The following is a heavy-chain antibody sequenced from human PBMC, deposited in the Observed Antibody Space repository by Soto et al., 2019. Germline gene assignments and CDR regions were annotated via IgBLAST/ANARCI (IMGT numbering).Heavy chain of an antibody. J-gene: IGHJ4*02. D-gene: IGHD6-19*01. CDR2: INPNSDGR. CDR1: GYTFTGDY. CDR3: ERGGAVAVYYFDY. Sequence: SVKVYCTASGYTFTGDYMHWVRQAPGQGLEWMGWINPNSDGRNYAQKFQGRVTMTRDTSISTDYMELSRLRSDDTAVYYCERGGAVAVYYFDYWGQGTLVTVSS. V-gene: IGHV1-2*02.